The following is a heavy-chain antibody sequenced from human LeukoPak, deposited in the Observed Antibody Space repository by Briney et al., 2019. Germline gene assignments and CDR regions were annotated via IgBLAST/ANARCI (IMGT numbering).Heavy chain of an antibody. CDR3: ARGNQRVLDY. Sequence: GGSLRLSCEASGITFTNAWMSWVRQAPGKGLVWVSRIQTDASNTDYADSVKGRFTISRDNARNTLYLQMNSLRAEDGAMYYCARGNQRVLDYWGQGTLVTVSS. CDR1: GITFTNAW. J-gene: IGHJ4*02. V-gene: IGHV3-74*01. D-gene: IGHD1-1*01. CDR2: IQTDASNT.